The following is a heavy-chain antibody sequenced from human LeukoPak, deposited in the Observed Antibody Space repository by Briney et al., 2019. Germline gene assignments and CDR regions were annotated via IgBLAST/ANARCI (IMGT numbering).Heavy chain of an antibody. CDR3: ARVMWLPTDAFDI. V-gene: IGHV1-2*02. J-gene: IGHJ3*02. D-gene: IGHD3-22*01. Sequence: ASVKVSCKASGYTFTGYYMHWVRQAPGQGLEWMGWINPNSGGTNYAQKFQGRVTITRDTSISTAYMELSRLRSDDTAVYYCARVMWLPTDAFDIWGQGTMVTVSS. CDR1: GYTFTGYY. CDR2: INPNSGGT.